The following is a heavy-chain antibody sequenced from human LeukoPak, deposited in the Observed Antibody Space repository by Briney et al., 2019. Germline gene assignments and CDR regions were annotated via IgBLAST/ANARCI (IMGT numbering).Heavy chain of an antibody. CDR1: GFTFDDYA. D-gene: IGHD3-9*01. J-gene: IGHJ2*01. Sequence: PGGSLRLSCAASGFTFDDYAMHWVRQAPGKGLEWVSGISWNSGSIGYADSVKGRFTISRDNAKNSLYLQMNSLRAEDTALYYCAKGRGASYYDILTGPLSPWYFDLWGRGTLVTVSS. CDR3: AKGRGASYYDILTGPLSPWYFDL. CDR2: ISWNSGSI. V-gene: IGHV3-9*01.